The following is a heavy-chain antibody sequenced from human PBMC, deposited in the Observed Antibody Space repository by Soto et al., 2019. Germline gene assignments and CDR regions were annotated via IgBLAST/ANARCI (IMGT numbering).Heavy chain of an antibody. CDR3: AKEGIELWSAFDS. J-gene: IGHJ4*02. Sequence: QVQLVESGGGVVQPGRSLTLSCATSRFTFSNYGIHWVRQAPGKGLEWVAVISDDGSNKYYEDSVKRRFTISRDNSKDTVYMQINSLRAENTAIYYCAKEGIELWSAFDSWGQGTLVSVSS. CDR2: ISDDGSNK. V-gene: IGHV3-30*18. D-gene: IGHD5-18*01. CDR1: RFTFSNYG.